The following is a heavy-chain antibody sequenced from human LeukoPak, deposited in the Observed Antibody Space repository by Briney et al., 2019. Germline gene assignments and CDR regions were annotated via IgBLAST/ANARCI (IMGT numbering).Heavy chain of an antibody. J-gene: IGHJ4*02. CDR1: GHTVTEFS. CDR3: ATGQTTPVLVDTLHF. Sequence: ASVKVSCKVSGHTVTEFSIHRVRQAPGKGLEWMGGFDPDDAETVFARKFQGRVTMTEDTSTNTAYMELTSLRSEDTAVYYCATGQTTPVLVDTLHFWGQGTLVTVSS. CDR2: FDPDDAET. V-gene: IGHV1-24*01. D-gene: IGHD4-17*01.